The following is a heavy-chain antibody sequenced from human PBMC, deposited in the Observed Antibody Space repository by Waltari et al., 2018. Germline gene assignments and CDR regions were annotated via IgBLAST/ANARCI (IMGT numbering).Heavy chain of an antibody. V-gene: IGHV1-18*04. Sequence: QVQLVQSGAEVKKPGASLKVSCKASGYIFTNYGISWVRQAPGQGLGWMGWISGNNGHTNFAQKVLGRLTMAKDTSTNTVYMELSRLTSDDTAVYYCAKDRHQLIEEGFLLALDPWGQGTLVTVSS. D-gene: IGHD2-2*01. J-gene: IGHJ5*02. CDR1: GYIFTNYG. CDR3: AKDRHQLIEEGFLLALDP. CDR2: ISGNNGHT.